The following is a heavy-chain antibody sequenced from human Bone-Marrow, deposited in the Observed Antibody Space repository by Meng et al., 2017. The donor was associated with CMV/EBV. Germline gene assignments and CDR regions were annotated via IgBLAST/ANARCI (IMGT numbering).Heavy chain of an antibody. CDR3: ARGFERAGDYSTFGFDP. V-gene: IGHV1-69*16. Sequence: SFRSRTFSWVRRAPGQGLEWMGGILPMLGSAIYAQKFKGRVTITTNDATSTVYLEMTNLKYGDTAVYFCARGFERAGDYSTFGFDPWGHGTLVTVSS. D-gene: IGHD4-11*01. CDR2: ILPMLGSA. CDR1: SFRSRT. J-gene: IGHJ5*02.